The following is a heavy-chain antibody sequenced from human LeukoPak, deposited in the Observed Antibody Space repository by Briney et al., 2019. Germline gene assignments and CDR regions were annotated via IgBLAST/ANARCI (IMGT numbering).Heavy chain of an antibody. J-gene: IGHJ3*02. V-gene: IGHV3-30*18. Sequence: GGSLRLSCAASGFTFSSYGMHWVRQAPGKGLEWVAVISYDGSNKYYADSVKGRFTISRDNSKNTLYLQMNSLRAEDTAVYYCAKDLTSVYDAFNIWGQGTMVTVSS. CDR3: AKDLTSVYDAFNI. CDR1: GFTFSSYG. CDR2: ISYDGSNK.